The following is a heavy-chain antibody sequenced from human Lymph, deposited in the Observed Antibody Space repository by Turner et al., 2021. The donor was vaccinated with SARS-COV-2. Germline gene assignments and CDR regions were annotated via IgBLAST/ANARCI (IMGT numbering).Heavy chain of an antibody. D-gene: IGHD3-10*01. J-gene: IGHJ4*02. V-gene: IGHV3-30*04. CDR2: ISYDGSNK. CDR1: GFTFSSYA. Sequence: QVQLVDSGGGVVQPGRSLRISCTASGFTFSSYAMHWVRQAPGKGLEWVSLISYDGSNKYYADSVKGRFTISRDNSKNTLYLQMNSLRTEDTAVYYCAREMGSGSDYWGQGTLVTVSS. CDR3: AREMGSGSDY.